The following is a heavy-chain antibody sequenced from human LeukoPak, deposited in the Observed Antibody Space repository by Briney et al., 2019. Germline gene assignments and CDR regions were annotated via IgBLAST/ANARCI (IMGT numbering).Heavy chain of an antibody. D-gene: IGHD1-26*01. CDR2: IRGGGGAT. V-gene: IGHV3-23*01. Sequence: GGSLRLSCAASGFTFSDYAMSWVRQAPGKGLEWVSGIRGGGGATYYADSVKGRFTISRDNAKNSLYLQMNSLRAEDTAVYYCARDSGRGWWESQTQNWFDPWGQGTLVTVSS. CDR1: GFTFSDYA. CDR3: ARDSGRGWWESQTQNWFDP. J-gene: IGHJ5*02.